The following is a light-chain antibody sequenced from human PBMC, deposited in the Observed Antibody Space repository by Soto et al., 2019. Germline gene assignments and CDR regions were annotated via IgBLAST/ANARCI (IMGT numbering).Light chain of an antibody. CDR1: SSNIGAGYD. V-gene: IGLV1-40*01. J-gene: IGLJ2*01. CDR3: QSYDSSLSGSV. Sequence: QAVVTQPPSLSGAPGQRVTISCPGSSSNIGAGYDVHWYQQLPGTAPKLLIYGNSNRPSGVPDRFSGSKSGTSASLASTGLQAEDEADYDCQSYDSSLSGSVFGGGTKLTVL. CDR2: GNS.